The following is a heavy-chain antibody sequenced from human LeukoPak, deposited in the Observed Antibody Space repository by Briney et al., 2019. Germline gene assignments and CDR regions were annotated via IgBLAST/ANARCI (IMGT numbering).Heavy chain of an antibody. CDR2: INPRGGST. D-gene: IGHD2-2*01. CDR3: GRVTDRCGSSSCYVDYFDY. CDR1: GYTLSDYY. V-gene: IGHV1-46*01. Sequence: ASVKVSCKAFGYTLSDYYMRWVRQVPGKGLEWMGAINPRGGSTTYAQKFQGRVTMTRDTSTSTVYMQLSSLRSEDTAVYYCGRVTDRCGSSSCYVDYFDYWGQGTLVTVSS. J-gene: IGHJ4*02.